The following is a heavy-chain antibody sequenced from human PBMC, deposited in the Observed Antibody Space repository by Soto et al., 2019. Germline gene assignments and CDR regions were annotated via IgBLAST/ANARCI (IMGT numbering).Heavy chain of an antibody. Sequence: PSETLSLTCTVSGDSISGSPYFWGWIRQPPGKRLEWIGSIFYDGYTLYTPSLRSRVTISVDTSKNQFSLKLASVAAADTATYFCARHHDSWGQGTLVTVSS. J-gene: IGHJ4*02. CDR3: ARHHDS. V-gene: IGHV4-39*01. CDR2: IFYDGYT. CDR1: GDSISGSPYF.